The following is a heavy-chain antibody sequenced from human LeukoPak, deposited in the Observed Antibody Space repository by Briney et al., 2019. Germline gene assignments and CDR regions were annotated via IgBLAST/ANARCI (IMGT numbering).Heavy chain of an antibody. V-gene: IGHV3-48*03. CDR2: ISSSGSTI. D-gene: IGHD3-3*01. CDR1: GFTFSSYE. J-gene: IGHJ4*02. Sequence: GGSLRLSCAASGFTFSSYEMNWVRQAPGKGREWVSYISSSGSTIYYADSVKGRFTISRDNAKNSLYLQMNSLRAEDTAVYYCARDLTIFGVVIPFDYWGQGTLVAVSS. CDR3: ARDLTIFGVVIPFDY.